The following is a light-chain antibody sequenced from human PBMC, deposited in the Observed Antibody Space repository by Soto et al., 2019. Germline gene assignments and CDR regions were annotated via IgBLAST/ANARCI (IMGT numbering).Light chain of an antibody. Sequence: QLVLTQSSSASASLGASVKLTCTLSSGHSSYAIAWHQQQPEKGPRYFMKLNSDGSHSKGDGIPDRFSGSSSGAERYLTISSLQSEDEADYYCQTWGTGIQVFGTGTKLTVL. CDR1: SGHSSYA. V-gene: IGLV4-69*01. CDR3: QTWGTGIQV. CDR2: LNSDGSH. J-gene: IGLJ1*01.